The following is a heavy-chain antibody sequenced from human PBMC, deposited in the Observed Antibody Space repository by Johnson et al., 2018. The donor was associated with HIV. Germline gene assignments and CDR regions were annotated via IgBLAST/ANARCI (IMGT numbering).Heavy chain of an antibody. CDR1: GFMFGSYW. Sequence: VQLVESGGGLVQVGGSLRLSCEVSGFMFGSYWMTWVRQAPGKGLEWVANIKQDGSEKYYVDSVKGRFTISRDNARNSLYLQMNSLRAEDTAVYYCARDAKYYYDSSGYYYEHDAFDIWGQGTMVTVSS. D-gene: IGHD3-22*01. J-gene: IGHJ3*02. CDR3: ARDAKYYYDSSGYYYEHDAFDI. V-gene: IGHV3-7*03. CDR2: IKQDGSEK.